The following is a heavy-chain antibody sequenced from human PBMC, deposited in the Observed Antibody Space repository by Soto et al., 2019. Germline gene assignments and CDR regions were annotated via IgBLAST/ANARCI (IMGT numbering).Heavy chain of an antibody. D-gene: IGHD1-26*01. Sequence: GGSLRLSCAASGFNFDDYAMHWVRQPPGKGLEWVAGISWNGESVSYADSVKGRFTISRDNAKNSLSLHMASLRAEDTAFYYCVKDTYLLVGATHFDFWGQGALVTVSS. CDR3: VKDTYLLVGATHFDF. CDR1: GFNFDDYA. V-gene: IGHV3-9*01. J-gene: IGHJ4*02. CDR2: ISWNGESV.